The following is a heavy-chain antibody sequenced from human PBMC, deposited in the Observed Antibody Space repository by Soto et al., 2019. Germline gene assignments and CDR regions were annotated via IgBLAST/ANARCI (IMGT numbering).Heavy chain of an antibody. D-gene: IGHD3-3*01. J-gene: IGHJ5*02. CDR2: INPNSGGT. Sequence: GASVKVSCKASGYTFTGYYMHWVRQAPGQGLEWMGWINPNSGGTNYAQKFQGRVTMTRNTSISTAYMELSSLRSEDTAVYSCARSKRFLEWLLTQNWFDPWGQGTLVTAPQ. CDR3: ARSKRFLEWLLTQNWFDP. CDR1: GYTFTGYY. V-gene: IGHV1-2*02.